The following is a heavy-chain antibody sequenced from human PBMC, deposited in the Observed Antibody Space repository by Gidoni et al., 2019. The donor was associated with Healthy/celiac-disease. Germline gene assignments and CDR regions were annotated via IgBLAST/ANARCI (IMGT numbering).Heavy chain of an antibody. Sequence: EVQLVESGGGLVQPGGSLRLSCSASAFTFSSYAMHWVRQAPGKGLEYVAGIISNGGSTYYADSVKGRFTISRDNSKNTLYLQMSSLRAEDTAVYYCVISDIVGVPAAEGDGAFDIWGQGTMVTVSS. J-gene: IGHJ3*02. CDR1: AFTFSSYA. CDR2: IISNGGST. V-gene: IGHV3-64D*06. CDR3: VISDIVGVPAAEGDGAFDI. D-gene: IGHD2-2*01.